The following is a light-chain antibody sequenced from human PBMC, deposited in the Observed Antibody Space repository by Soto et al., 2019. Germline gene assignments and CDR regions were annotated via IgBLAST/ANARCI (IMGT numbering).Light chain of an antibody. V-gene: IGLV2-14*03. CDR3: SSFTSKSSLI. CDR1: MRDVGGYNL. J-gene: IGLJ2*01. CDR2: DVR. Sequence: QSALTQPASVSGSPGQSITISCAGTMRDVGGYNLVSWYQQHPGRAPQLILYDVRNRPSGISFRFSGSKSGNTASLTISGLQAEDEADYYCSSFTSKSSLIFGGGTKLTVL.